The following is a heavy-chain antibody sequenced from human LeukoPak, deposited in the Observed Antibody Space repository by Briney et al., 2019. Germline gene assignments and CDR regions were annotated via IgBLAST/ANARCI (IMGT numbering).Heavy chain of an antibody. D-gene: IGHD6-13*01. V-gene: IGHV4-59*01. J-gene: IGHJ2*01. CDR2: IYYSGST. CDR1: GGSISTYY. Sequence: SETLSLTCTVSGGSISTYYWSWIRQPPGKGLEWIGHIYYSGSTNYNPSLKSRVTVSVDTSKKQFSLKLSSVTAADTAVYYCARVYYSSSYDYWYFDLWGRGTLVTVSS. CDR3: ARVYYSSSYDYWYFDL.